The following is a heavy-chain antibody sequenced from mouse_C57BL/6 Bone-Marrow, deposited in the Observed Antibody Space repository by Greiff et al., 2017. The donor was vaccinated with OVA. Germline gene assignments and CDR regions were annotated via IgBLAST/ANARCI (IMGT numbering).Heavy chain of an antibody. CDR2: LDPSDSYT. CDR3: AREAMVTTGFAY. J-gene: IGHJ3*01. V-gene: IGHV1-69*01. CDR1: GYTFTSYW. Sequence: VQLQQPGAELVMPGASVKLSCKASGYTFTSYWMHWVKQRPGQGLEWIGELDPSDSYTNYNQKFKGKSTLTVDKSSSTAYMQLSSLTSEDSAVYYCAREAMVTTGFAYWGQGTLVTVSA. D-gene: IGHD2-2*01.